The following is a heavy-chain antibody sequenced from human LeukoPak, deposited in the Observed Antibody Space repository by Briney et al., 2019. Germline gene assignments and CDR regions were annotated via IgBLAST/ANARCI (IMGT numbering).Heavy chain of an antibody. D-gene: IGHD4-23*01. CDR1: GFTFSSYV. V-gene: IGHV3-23*01. CDR3: AEVRGGNRGDAFDI. CDR2: ISGSGGGT. J-gene: IGHJ3*02. Sequence: GGSLRLSCAASGFTFSSYVMSWVRQAPGKGLEWVSSISGSGGGTYYADSVKGRFTISRDNSKNTLYLQMNSLRAEDTAVYYCAEVRGGNRGDAFDIWGQGTMVTVSS.